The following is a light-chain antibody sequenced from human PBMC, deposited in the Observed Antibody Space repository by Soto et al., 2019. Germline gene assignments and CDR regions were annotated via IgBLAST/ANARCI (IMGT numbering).Light chain of an antibody. CDR1: QSISSY. J-gene: IGKJ2*01. Sequence: DIQMTQSPSSLSASVGDRVTITCRASQSISSYLNWYQQKPGKAPKLLIYAASSLLNGVPSRFSGSGSGTDVTLTISRLHPEDFAPYYCQQSYSTPYTFGHGTKLEIK. CDR3: QQSYSTPYT. V-gene: IGKV1-39*01. CDR2: AAS.